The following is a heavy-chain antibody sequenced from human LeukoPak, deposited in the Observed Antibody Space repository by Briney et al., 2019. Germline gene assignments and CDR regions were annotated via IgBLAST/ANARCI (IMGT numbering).Heavy chain of an antibody. CDR2: IYYSGST. D-gene: IGHD6-13*01. V-gene: IGHV4-59*08. J-gene: IGHJ4*02. CDR1: GGSISSYY. Sequence: SETLSLTCTVSGGSISSYYWSWIRQPPGKGLEWIGYIYYSGSTNYNPSLKSRVTISVDTSKNQFSLKLSSVTAADTAVYYRARGSLAAAGTPFDYWGQGTLVTVSS. CDR3: ARGSLAAAGTPFDY.